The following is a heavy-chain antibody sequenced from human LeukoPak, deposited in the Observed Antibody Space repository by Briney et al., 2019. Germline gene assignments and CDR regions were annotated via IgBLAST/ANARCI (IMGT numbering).Heavy chain of an antibody. J-gene: IGHJ4*02. CDR3: ANCRRIGPFDY. CDR2: IIPIFGTA. D-gene: IGHD2-15*01. CDR1: GGTFSSYA. Sequence: SVKVSCKASGGTFSSYAISWVRQAPGQGLEWMGGIIPIFGTANYAQKFQGRVTITADKSTSTAYMELSSLRSEDTAVYYCANCRRIGPFDYWGQGTLVTVSS. V-gene: IGHV1-69*06.